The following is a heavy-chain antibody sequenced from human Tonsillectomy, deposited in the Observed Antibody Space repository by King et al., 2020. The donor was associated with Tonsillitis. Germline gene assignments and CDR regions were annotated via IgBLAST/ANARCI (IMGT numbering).Heavy chain of an antibody. CDR1: GFTFSDYY. D-gene: IGHD3-10*01. J-gene: IGHJ3*02. Sequence: QLVQSGGGLVKPGGSLRLSCAASGFTFSDYYMSWIRQAPGKGLEWVSYISSSGSYTNYADSVKGRFTISRDNAKNLLFLQMNSLRAEDTAVYYCASPGGHEGDAFDIWGPGTMVTVSS. CDR3: ASPGGHEGDAFDI. CDR2: ISSSGSYT. V-gene: IGHV3-11*06.